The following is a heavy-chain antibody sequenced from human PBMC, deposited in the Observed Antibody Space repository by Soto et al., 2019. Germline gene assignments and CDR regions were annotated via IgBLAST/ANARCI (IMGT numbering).Heavy chain of an antibody. CDR1: VDSIRNRNYY. Sequence: QLQLQESGPGLVKPSETLSLSCSVSVDSIRNRNYYWAWIRQPPGKGLEWIVSRYDDASTFYNPSLKRRVTISIDTSKKQLSLKVTSVTASDTAVYYCARGIYLGPSCYYLDFWGQGTLVTVSS. J-gene: IGHJ1*01. CDR2: RYDDAST. V-gene: IGHV4-39*01. CDR3: ARGIYLGPSCYYLDF. D-gene: IGHD3-22*01.